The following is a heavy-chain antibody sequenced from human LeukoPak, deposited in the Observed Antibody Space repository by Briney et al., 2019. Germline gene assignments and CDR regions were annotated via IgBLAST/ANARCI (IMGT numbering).Heavy chain of an antibody. Sequence: GGSLRLSCAASGFTFSSYWMSWVRQAPGKGLEWVANIKQDGSEKYYVDSVKGRFTISRDNSKNTLYLQMNSLRAEDTAVYYRARGGSRYYYMDVWGKGTTVTISS. D-gene: IGHD1-26*01. CDR3: ARGGSRYYYMDV. CDR2: IKQDGSEK. V-gene: IGHV3-7*01. CDR1: GFTFSSYW. J-gene: IGHJ6*03.